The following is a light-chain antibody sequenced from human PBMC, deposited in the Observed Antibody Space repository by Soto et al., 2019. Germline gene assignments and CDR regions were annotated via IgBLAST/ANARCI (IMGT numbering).Light chain of an antibody. CDR3: QQYNSSLST. J-gene: IGKJ4*02. CDR1: QSVSSN. V-gene: IGKV3-15*01. Sequence: EIVMTQSPATLSVSPGERVTLSCRASQSVSSNLAWYQQKPGQAPRLLIYAASTRATGIPSSFSGSESGTDFTLTISSLQSEDFAVYYCQQYNSSLSTFGGGTKVEIK. CDR2: AAS.